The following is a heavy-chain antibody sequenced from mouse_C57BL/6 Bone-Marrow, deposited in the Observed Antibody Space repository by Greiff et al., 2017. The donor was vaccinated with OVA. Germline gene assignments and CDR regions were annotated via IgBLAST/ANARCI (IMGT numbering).Heavy chain of an antibody. CDR1: GYTFTDYY. D-gene: IGHD2-3*01. J-gene: IGHJ4*01. V-gene: IGHV1-26*01. CDR3: ARGRNIAYDGYHYYAMDY. CDR2: INPNNGGT. Sequence: EVKVVESGPELVKPGASVTISCKASGYTFTDYYMNWVKQSHGKSLEWIGDINPNNGGTSYNQKFKGKATLTVDKSSSTAYMELRSLTSEDSAVYYGARGRNIAYDGYHYYAMDYWGQGTSVTVSS.